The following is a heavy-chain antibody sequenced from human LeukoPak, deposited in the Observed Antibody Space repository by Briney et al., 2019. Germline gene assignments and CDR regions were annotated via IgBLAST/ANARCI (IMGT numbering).Heavy chain of an antibody. J-gene: IGHJ3*02. CDR1: GGSISSYY. D-gene: IGHD3-9*01. V-gene: IGHV4-59*01. Sequence: SETLSLTCTVSGGSISSYYWSWIRQPPGKGLEWIGYIYYSGSTNYNPSLKSRVTISVDTSKNQFSLKLSSVTAADTAVYYCARGDYDILTGCYTGAFDIWGQGTMVTVSS. CDR2: IYYSGST. CDR3: ARGDYDILTGCYTGAFDI.